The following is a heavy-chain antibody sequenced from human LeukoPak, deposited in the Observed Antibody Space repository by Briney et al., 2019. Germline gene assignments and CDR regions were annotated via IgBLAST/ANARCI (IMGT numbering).Heavy chain of an antibody. CDR1: GYTLTELS. V-gene: IGHV1-24*01. D-gene: IGHD1-26*01. CDR2: FDPEDGET. J-gene: IGHJ3*02. CDR3: ARDGPRGIVGARGAFDI. Sequence: ASVKVSCKVSGYTLTELSMHWARQAPGKGLEWMGGFDPEDGETIYAQKLQGRVTMTTDTSTSTAYMELRSLRSDDTAVYYCARDGPRGIVGARGAFDIWGQGTMVTVSS.